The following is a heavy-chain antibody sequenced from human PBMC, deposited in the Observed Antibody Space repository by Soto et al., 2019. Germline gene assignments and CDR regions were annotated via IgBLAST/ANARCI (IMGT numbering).Heavy chain of an antibody. CDR3: ARDREGRWVVPGVHLDV. CDR1: GFSFSAYS. Sequence: EVQLVESGGDLVKPGGSLRLSCVDSGFSFSAYSLSWVRQAPGKGLEWVSSISSLDDATYYADSVKGRFTISRDNAENSLFMQMTSLRAEDTALYSCARDREGRWVVPGVHLDVWGHGTTVSVSS. CDR2: ISSLDDAT. J-gene: IGHJ6*02. V-gene: IGHV3-21*02. D-gene: IGHD7-27*01.